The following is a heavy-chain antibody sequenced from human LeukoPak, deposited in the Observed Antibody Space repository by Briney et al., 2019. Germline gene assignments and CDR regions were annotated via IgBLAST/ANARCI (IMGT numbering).Heavy chain of an antibody. CDR3: ARGRLDSMVRGVIAFDP. CDR1: GGSISSGGYY. J-gene: IGHJ5*02. CDR2: IYYSGST. D-gene: IGHD3-10*01. Sequence: PSKTLSLTCTVSGGSISSGGYYWSWIRQHPGKGLEWIGYIYYSGSTYYNPSLKSRVTISVDTSKNQFSLKLSSVTAADTAVYYCARGRLDSMVRGVIAFDPWGQGTLVTVSS. V-gene: IGHV4-31*03.